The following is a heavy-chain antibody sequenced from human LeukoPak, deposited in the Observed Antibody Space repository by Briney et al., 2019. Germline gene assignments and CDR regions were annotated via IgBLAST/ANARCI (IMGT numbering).Heavy chain of an antibody. J-gene: IGHJ1*01. D-gene: IGHD6-13*01. V-gene: IGHV3-23*01. CDR2: ISGSGGST. Sequence: GGSLRLSCAASGFTFSSYAMSWVRQAPGKGLEWVSAISGSGGSTYYADSVKGRFTISRDNSKNTLYLQMNSLRAEDTAVYYCAKIVWGLVAACSQRWGQRTLVTVSS. CDR3: AKIVWGLVAACSQR. CDR1: GFTFSSYA.